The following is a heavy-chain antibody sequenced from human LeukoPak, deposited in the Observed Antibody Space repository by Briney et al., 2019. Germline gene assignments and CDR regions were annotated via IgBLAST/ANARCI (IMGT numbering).Heavy chain of an antibody. CDR2: INPNSGGT. CDR3: ARPRTEGDWFDP. J-gene: IGHJ5*02. CDR1: GYTFTGYC. D-gene: IGHD3-16*01. V-gene: IGHV1-2*02. Sequence: ASVKVSCKASGYTFTGYCMHWVRQAPGQGLEWMGWINPNSGGTNYAQKFQGRVTMTRDTSISTAYMELSRLRSDDTAVYYCARPRTEGDWFDPWGQGTLVTVSS.